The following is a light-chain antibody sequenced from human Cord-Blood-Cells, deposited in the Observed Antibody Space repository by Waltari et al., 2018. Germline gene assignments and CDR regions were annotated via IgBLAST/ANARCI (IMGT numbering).Light chain of an antibody. V-gene: IGLV2-23*01. CDR1: SSDVGSYNL. CDR2: EGS. J-gene: IGLJ2*01. CDR3: CSYAGSSTVV. Sequence: QSALTQSAPVSGSPGQSITISCTGTSSDVGSYNLVSWYQQHQGQAPKLRIYEGSKRPSGVSNRFSGSKSGNAASPAISGLQAEDEADDYCCSYAGSSTVVFGGGTKLTV.